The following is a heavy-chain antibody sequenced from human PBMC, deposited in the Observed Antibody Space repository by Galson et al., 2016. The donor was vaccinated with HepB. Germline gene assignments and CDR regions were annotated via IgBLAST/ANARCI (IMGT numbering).Heavy chain of an antibody. V-gene: IGHV3-30*18. D-gene: IGHD3-3*01. J-gene: IGHJ6*02. Sequence: SLRLSCAASGFTFSSYGMYWVRQAPGKGLEWVAGISYDGSKTYYADSVKGRFTISRDNSKNTLYLQMSSLRAEDTAVYYCAKDEFLEGDYYYYGRDVWGHGDTVTVSS. CDR1: GFTFSSYG. CDR3: AKDEFLEGDYYYYGRDV. CDR2: ISYDGSKT.